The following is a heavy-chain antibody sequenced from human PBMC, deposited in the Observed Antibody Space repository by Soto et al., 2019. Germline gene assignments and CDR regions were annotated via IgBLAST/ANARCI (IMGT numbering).Heavy chain of an antibody. Sequence: QVQLVQSGAEVKKPGSSVKVSCKASGGTFSSYAISWVRQAPGQGLEWMGGIIPIFGTANYAQKFQGRVTITADESTSTGYMELSSLRSEDTAVYYCASWGRYCSGGSCYRSHAFDIWVQGTMVTVSS. D-gene: IGHD2-15*01. V-gene: IGHV1-69*01. CDR3: ASWGRYCSGGSCYRSHAFDI. CDR2: IIPIFGTA. CDR1: GGTFSSYA. J-gene: IGHJ3*02.